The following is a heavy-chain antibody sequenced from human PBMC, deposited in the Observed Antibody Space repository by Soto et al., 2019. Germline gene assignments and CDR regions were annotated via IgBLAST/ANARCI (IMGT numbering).Heavy chain of an antibody. D-gene: IGHD5-12*01. V-gene: IGHV1-69*13. J-gene: IGHJ4*02. CDR3: AREVTVASYSFDF. CDR2: IIPIFNSA. Sequence: SVKVSCKASGGTFNNYALSWVRQAPGQGLEWMGGIIPIFNSANYAQKFQGRVTITADDSTSTAYMELRSQRPDDTAVYYCAREVTVASYSFDFWGQGTLVTVSS. CDR1: GGTFNNYA.